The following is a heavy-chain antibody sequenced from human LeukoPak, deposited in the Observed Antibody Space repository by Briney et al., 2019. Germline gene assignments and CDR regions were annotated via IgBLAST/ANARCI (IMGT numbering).Heavy chain of an antibody. CDR2: IDWDDDE. CDR3: ARIHSGNYCFDY. D-gene: IGHD1-26*01. J-gene: IGHJ4*02. CDR1: GFSLSTSGMC. Sequence: SGPALVKPTQTLTLTCTFSGFSLSTSGMCVSWIRQPPGKALEWLARIDWDDDEYYSTSLKTRLTISKDTSKNQVVLTMTNMDPVDTATYYCARIHSGNYCFDYWGQGTLVTVSS. V-gene: IGHV2-70*11.